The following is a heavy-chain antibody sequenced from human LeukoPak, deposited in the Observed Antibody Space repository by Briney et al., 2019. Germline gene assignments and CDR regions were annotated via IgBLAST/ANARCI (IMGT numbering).Heavy chain of an antibody. CDR2: INHSGST. Sequence: PSETLSLTCAVYGGSFSGYYWSWIRQPPGKGLEWIGEINHSGSTNYNPSLKSRVTISVDTSKNQFSLKLSSVTAADTAVYYCARDRFKLRYSSGWYESDYWGQGTLVTVSS. D-gene: IGHD6-19*01. CDR3: ARDRFKLRYSSGWYESDY. V-gene: IGHV4-34*01. CDR1: GGSFSGYY. J-gene: IGHJ4*02.